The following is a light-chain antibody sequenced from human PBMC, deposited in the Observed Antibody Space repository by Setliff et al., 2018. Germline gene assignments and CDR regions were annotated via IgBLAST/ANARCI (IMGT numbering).Light chain of an antibody. CDR3: SSYAGSNNFCV. J-gene: IGLJ1*01. Sequence: QSVLAQPASVSGSPGQSITISCTGTSSDVGTYNYVSWYQHHPGKAPKLMIYDVIKRPSGLSSRFSGSKSDNTASLTISGLQAKDEADYYCSSYAGSNNFCVFGTGTKVTVL. CDR2: DVI. V-gene: IGLV2-14*03. CDR1: SSDVGTYNY.